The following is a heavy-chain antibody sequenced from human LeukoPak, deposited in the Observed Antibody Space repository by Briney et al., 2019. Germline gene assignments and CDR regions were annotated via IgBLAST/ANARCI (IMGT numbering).Heavy chain of an antibody. J-gene: IGHJ4*02. CDR3: TRGVGSGYSDD. CDR1: GDSISSTYY. Sequence: SETLSLTCTVSGDSISSTYYWTWIRQPPGKGLEWIGYISYSGNTNYNPSLKSRVTISVDTSKNQFSLKLSSVTAADTAVYYCTRGVGSGYSDDWGQGTLVTVSS. D-gene: IGHD3-22*01. CDR2: ISYSGNT. V-gene: IGHV4-59*01.